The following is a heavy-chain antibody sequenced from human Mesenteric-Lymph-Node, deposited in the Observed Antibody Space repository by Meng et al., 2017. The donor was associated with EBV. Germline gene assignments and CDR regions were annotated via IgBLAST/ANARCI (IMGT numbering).Heavy chain of an antibody. D-gene: IGHD3-10*01. CDR1: GGSSSGDY. CDR2: ISHSGGT. Sequence: QVQLQQWGERLLKPSETLSLTCGVYGGSSSGDYWSWIRQPPGKGLEWIGEISHSGGTTYNPSLKSRVTISVDTSKNQFSLKLSSVTAADTAVYYCATHGSGSYSWFDPWGQGTLVTVSS. V-gene: IGHV4-34*01. CDR3: ATHGSGSYSWFDP. J-gene: IGHJ5*02.